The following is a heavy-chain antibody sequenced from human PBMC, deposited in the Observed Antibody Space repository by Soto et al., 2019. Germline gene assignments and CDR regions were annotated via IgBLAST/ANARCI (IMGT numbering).Heavy chain of an antibody. CDR2: INHSGST. V-gene: IGHV4-34*01. D-gene: IGHD6-13*01. CDR1: GGSFSGYY. J-gene: IGHJ4*02. CDR3: ARDQGIASSGPFDY. Sequence: SETLSLTCAVYGGSFSGYYWSWIRQPPGKGLEWIGEINHSGSTNYNPSLKSRVTMSIDTSKSQFSLKLNSVTAADTAVYYCARDQGIASSGPFDYWGPGTLVTVSS.